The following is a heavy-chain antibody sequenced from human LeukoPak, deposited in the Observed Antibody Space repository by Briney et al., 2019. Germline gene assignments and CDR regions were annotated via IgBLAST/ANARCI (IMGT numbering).Heavy chain of an antibody. J-gene: IGHJ4*02. CDR2: IRFDGSIK. D-gene: IGHD5-24*01. CDR3: AKDIPNYQFDY. V-gene: IGHV3-30*02. CDR1: GFTFSNYG. Sequence: GGSLRLSCAASGFTFSNYGIHWVRQAPGKGLEWVAFIRFDGSIKSYADSVKGRFAISRDNSKNTLFLQMSSLRAEDTAIYYCAKDIPNYQFDYWGQGTLVTVSS.